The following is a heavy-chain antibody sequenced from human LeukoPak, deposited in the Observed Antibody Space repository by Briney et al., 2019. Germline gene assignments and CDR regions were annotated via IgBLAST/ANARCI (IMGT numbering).Heavy chain of an antibody. CDR2: IYYSGST. V-gene: IGHV4-59*08. D-gene: IGHD3-22*01. Sequence: PSETLSLTCTVSGGSISSYYWSWIRQPPGKGLGWIGYIYYSGSTNYNPSLKSRVTISVDTSKNQFSLKLSSVTAADTAVYYCARLDSSGYYGYWGQGTLVTVSS. CDR3: ARLDSSGYYGY. J-gene: IGHJ4*02. CDR1: GGSISSYY.